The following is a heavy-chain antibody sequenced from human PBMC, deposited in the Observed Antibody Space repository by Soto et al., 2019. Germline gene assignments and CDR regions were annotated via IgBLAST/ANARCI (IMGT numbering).Heavy chain of an antibody. J-gene: IGHJ6*02. CDR1: GFTFNNYA. CDR3: ASGGSSTSFYYYGIDG. CDR2: IWYDGSNK. V-gene: IGHV3-33*01. Sequence: GGSVSLSCAASGFTFNNYAMHWVRQAPGKGLEGVAVIWYDGSNKYYANSVKGRFTISRDNSKNTLYLQMNSLRAEDTAVYYCASGGSSTSFYYYGIDGWGQGTTVTVSS. D-gene: IGHD2-2*01.